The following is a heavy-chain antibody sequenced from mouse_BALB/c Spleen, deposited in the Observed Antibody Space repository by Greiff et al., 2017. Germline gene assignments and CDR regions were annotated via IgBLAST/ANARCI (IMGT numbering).Heavy chain of an antibody. J-gene: IGHJ2*01. V-gene: IGHV1S29*02. CDR1: GYTFTDYN. CDR3: ARDDGYYENFDY. Sequence: EVQLVESGPELVKPGASVKISCKASGYTFTDYNMHWVKQSHGKSLEWIGYIYPYNGGTGYNQKFKSKATLTVDNSSSTAYMELRSLTSEDSAVYYCARDDGYYENFDYWGQGTTLTVSS. D-gene: IGHD2-3*01. CDR2: IYPYNGGT.